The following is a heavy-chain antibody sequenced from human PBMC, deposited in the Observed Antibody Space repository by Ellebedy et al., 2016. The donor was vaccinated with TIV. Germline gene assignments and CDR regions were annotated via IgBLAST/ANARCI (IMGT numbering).Heavy chain of an antibody. Sequence: GGSLRLSCAASGFTFSSYAMSWVRQAPGKGLEWVSAISGSGDSTYYADSVKGRFTISRDNSKNTLYLQMNSLRAEDTAVYYCAKGCSSTNCYTDYWGQGTLVTVSS. D-gene: IGHD2-2*01. CDR2: ISGSGDST. V-gene: IGHV3-23*01. CDR3: AKGCSSTNCYTDY. J-gene: IGHJ4*02. CDR1: GFTFSSYA.